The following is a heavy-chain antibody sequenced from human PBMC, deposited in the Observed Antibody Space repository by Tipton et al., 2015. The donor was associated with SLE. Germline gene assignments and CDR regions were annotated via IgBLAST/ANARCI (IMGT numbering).Heavy chain of an antibody. J-gene: IGHJ4*02. CDR2: VYSTGST. CDR1: AGSITTTSHF. V-gene: IGHV4-39*01. Sequence: TLSLTCTVSAGSITTTSHFWGWVRQPPGKGLEWIGTVYSTGSTYYNPSLSSRVIMSVDTSKNFFSLKLISVTAADTAVYFCARLVGGYARWGQGTLVPVSS. CDR3: ARLVGGYAR. D-gene: IGHD5-12*01.